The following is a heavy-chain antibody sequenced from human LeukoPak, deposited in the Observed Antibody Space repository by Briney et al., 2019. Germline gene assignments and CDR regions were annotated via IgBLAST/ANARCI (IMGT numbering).Heavy chain of an antibody. CDR3: AREIATVAPPGYFDY. Sequence: PGGSLRLSCAASGFTFSDYAMHWVRQAPGKGLEWVAVISYDGSNKYYADSVKGRFTISRDNSKNTLYLQMNSLRAEDTAVYYCAREIATVAPPGYFDYWGQGTLVTVSS. J-gene: IGHJ4*02. D-gene: IGHD4-23*01. CDR2: ISYDGSNK. V-gene: IGHV3-30-3*01. CDR1: GFTFSDYA.